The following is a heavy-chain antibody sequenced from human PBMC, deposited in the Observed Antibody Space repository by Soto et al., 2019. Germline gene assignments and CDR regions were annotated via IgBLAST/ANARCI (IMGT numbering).Heavy chain of an antibody. CDR3: ARGRLNCSSTSCYRSPFDY. D-gene: IGHD2-2*01. V-gene: IGHV3-33*01. Sequence: PGGSLRLSCAASGFTFSSYGMHWVRQAPGKGLEWVAVIWYDGSNKYYADSVKGRFTISRDNSKNTLYLQMNSLRAEDTAVYYCARGRLNCSSTSCYRSPFDYWGQGTLVTVSS. CDR1: GFTFSSYG. CDR2: IWYDGSNK. J-gene: IGHJ4*02.